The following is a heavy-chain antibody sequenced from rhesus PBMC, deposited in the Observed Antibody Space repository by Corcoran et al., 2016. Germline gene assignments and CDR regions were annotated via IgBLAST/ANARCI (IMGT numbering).Heavy chain of an antibody. CDR3: ARVQYGSNFDY. D-gene: IGHD4-29*01. Sequence: EVQLVESGGGLVQPGGSLSLSFAASGFSFINSWLYWFRQAPGKGLEWGSSVSGSRSNTYYPDSVKGRFTISRDNAKNTLYLQMNSLRAEDTAVYYCARVQYGSNFDYWGQGVLVTVSS. CDR1: GFSFINSW. J-gene: IGHJ4*01. V-gene: IGHV3S41*01. CDR2: VSGSRSNT.